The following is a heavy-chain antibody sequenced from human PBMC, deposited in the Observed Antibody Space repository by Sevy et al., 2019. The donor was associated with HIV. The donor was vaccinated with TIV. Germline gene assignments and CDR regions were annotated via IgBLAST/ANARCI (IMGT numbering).Heavy chain of an antibody. Sequence: GGSLRRSCAASGFSLSDHAVSWVRQTPGKGLEWLAVISYNGRNQYYEDSVKGRFTISKDDSKNTLYLQLNSLRAEDTAVYYCARFVGYCSGGRCSIIDFWGQGTLVTVSS. J-gene: IGHJ4*02. CDR1: GFSLSDHA. V-gene: IGHV3-30*04. D-gene: IGHD2-15*01. CDR3: ARFVGYCSGGRCSIIDF. CDR2: ISYNGRNQ.